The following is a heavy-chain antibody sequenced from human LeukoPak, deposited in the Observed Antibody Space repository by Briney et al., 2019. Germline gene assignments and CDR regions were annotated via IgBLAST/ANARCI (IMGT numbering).Heavy chain of an antibody. V-gene: IGHV3-7*01. CDR3: AREGASDDYVWGSYRHNDY. CDR2: IKQDGSEK. CDR1: GFTFSSYW. D-gene: IGHD3-16*02. J-gene: IGHJ4*02. Sequence: GGSLRLSCAASGFTFSSYWMSWVRQAPGKGLEWVANIKQDGSEKYYVDSVKGRFTISRDNAKNSLYLQMNSLRAEDTAVYYCAREGASDDYVWGSYRHNDYWGQGTLVTVSS.